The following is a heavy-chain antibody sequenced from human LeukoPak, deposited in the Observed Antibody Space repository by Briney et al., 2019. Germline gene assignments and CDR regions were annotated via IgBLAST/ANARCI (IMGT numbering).Heavy chain of an antibody. Sequence: GGSLRLSCAASGFTFDDYGMSWVRQAPGKGLEWVSGINGNGGSTGYGDSMKGRFTISRDNAKNSLYLQMNSLRVEDTALYHCARNYYGSGSTAFDIWGQGTMVTVSS. CDR3: ARNYYGSGSTAFDI. CDR1: GFTFDDYG. V-gene: IGHV3-20*01. D-gene: IGHD3-10*01. CDR2: INGNGGST. J-gene: IGHJ3*02.